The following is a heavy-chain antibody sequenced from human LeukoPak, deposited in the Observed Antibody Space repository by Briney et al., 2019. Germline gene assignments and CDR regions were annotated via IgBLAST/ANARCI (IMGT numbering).Heavy chain of an antibody. V-gene: IGHV4-59*01. CDR1: GGSISSYY. J-gene: IGHJ3*02. Sequence: SETLSLTCTVSGGSISSYYWSWIRQPPGKGLEWIGYIYYSGSTNYNPSLKSRVTISVDTSKNQLSLKLSSVTAADTAVYYCARVGMITADAFDIWGQGTMVTVSS. CDR2: IYYSGST. CDR3: ARVGMITADAFDI. D-gene: IGHD3-16*01.